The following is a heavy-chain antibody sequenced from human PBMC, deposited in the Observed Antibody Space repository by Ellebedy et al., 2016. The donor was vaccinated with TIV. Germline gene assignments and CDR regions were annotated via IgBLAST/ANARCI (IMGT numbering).Heavy chain of an antibody. J-gene: IGHJ4*02. V-gene: IGHV3-53*01. CDR1: GFTVSSNY. D-gene: IGHD2-8*01. CDR3: ARETCTNGVCFLDY. CDR2: IYSGGST. Sequence: GESLKISCAASGFTVSSNYMSWVRQAPGKGLEWVSVIYSGGSTYYADSVKGRFTISRDNSKNTLYLQMNSLRAEDTAVYYCARETCTNGVCFLDYWGQGTLVTVSS.